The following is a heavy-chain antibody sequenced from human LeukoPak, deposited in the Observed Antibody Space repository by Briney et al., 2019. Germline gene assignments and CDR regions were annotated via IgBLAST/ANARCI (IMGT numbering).Heavy chain of an antibody. Sequence: GGSLRLSCAVSGFTFDDHGMSWVRQAPGKGLEWVSGINWNGGSTGYADSVKGRFTISRDNAKNSLYLQMNSLRAEDTALYHCARAVYYDFWSGSPDDAFDIWGQGTMVTVSS. CDR2: INWNGGST. V-gene: IGHV3-20*01. D-gene: IGHD3-3*01. J-gene: IGHJ3*02. CDR1: GFTFDDHG. CDR3: ARAVYYDFWSGSPDDAFDI.